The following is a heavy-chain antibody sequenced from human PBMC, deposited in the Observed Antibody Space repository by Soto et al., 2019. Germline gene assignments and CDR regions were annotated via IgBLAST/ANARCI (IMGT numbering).Heavy chain of an antibody. Sequence: PGGSLRLSCAASGFTFSSYDMHWVRQPTGKGLEWVSSIGTTGKSYYPGSVKGRFTISRENAKNSLYLQMNSLRAGDTAVYYCARLSRDGYNYFDYWGQGTLVTVSS. CDR3: ARLSRDGYNYFDY. D-gene: IGHD5-12*01. CDR2: IGTTGKS. V-gene: IGHV3-13*01. CDR1: GFTFSSYD. J-gene: IGHJ4*02.